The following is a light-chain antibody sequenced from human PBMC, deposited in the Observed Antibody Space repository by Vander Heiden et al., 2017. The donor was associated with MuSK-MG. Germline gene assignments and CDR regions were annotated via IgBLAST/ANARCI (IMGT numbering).Light chain of an antibody. CDR3: QVWDTTIDSGVI. V-gene: IGLV3-21*01. CDR2: HDT. J-gene: IGLJ2*01. CDR1: NIGSKS. Sequence: SYVLTQPPSVSVAPGKTAMITCGGNNIGSKSVHWYQQKPGRAPVLVVYHDTRRPSGIPERFSGSNSGNTATLTISGVEAGDEADYSCQVWDTTIDSGVIFGGGTKLTVL.